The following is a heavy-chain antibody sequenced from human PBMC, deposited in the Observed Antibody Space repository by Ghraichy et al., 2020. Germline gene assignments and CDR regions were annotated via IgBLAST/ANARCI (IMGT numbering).Heavy chain of an antibody. D-gene: IGHD5-12*01. Sequence: GGSLRLSCAASGFTLSDFSMHWVRQAPGKGLEYVSAISYNGGDTYYADSVKGRFTISRDNSKNTLYLQMGSLRPEDMAVYYRTRVTSGYDFWGQGTTVTVSS. CDR2: ISYNGGDT. V-gene: IGHV3-64*02. J-gene: IGHJ6*02. CDR3: TRVTSGYDF. CDR1: GFTLSDFS.